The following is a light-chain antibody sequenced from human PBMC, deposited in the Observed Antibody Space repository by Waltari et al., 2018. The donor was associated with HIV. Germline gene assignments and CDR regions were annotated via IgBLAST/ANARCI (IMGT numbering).Light chain of an antibody. CDR2: KDT. CDR3: QSADSNASLWV. Sequence: SYELTQPPSVSVSPGQTDSITCSGDALPKQCAHWYQQRPGQAPVLVIYKDTERPSGIPERFSGSSSGTTATLTIIGVQAQDEADYHCQSADSNASLWVFGGGTKLTVL. CDR1: ALPKQC. J-gene: IGLJ3*02. V-gene: IGLV3-25*03.